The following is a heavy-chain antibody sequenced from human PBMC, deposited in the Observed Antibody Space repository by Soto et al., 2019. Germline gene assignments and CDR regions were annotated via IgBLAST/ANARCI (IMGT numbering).Heavy chain of an antibody. CDR3: ARFRWYSSSRYWINWFAP. CDR2: IYYSGST. V-gene: IGHV4-59*11. Sequence: PSQTLSLTSTVSGGYISSHYGRWIRKPPGKGLEWIGYIYYSGSTNYNPSLKSRVTISVDTSKNQFSLKLSSLTAADTAVYYCARFRWYSSSRYWINWFAPWGQGTLVTVFS. CDR1: GGYISSHY. J-gene: IGHJ5*02. D-gene: IGHD6-13*01.